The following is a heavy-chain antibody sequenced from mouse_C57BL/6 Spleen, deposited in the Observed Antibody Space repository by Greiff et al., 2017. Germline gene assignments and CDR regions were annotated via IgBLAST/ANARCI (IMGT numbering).Heavy chain of an antibody. Sequence: QVQLQQPGAELVRPGSSVKLSCKASGYTFTSYWMHWVKQRPIQGLEWIGNIDPSDSETHYNQKFKDKATLTVDKSSRTAYMQLSSLTSEDSAVYYCARKGLTGTYYFDYWGQGTTLTVSS. CDR2: IDPSDSET. CDR1: GYTFTSYW. J-gene: IGHJ2*01. CDR3: ARKGLTGTYYFDY. V-gene: IGHV1-52*01. D-gene: IGHD4-1*01.